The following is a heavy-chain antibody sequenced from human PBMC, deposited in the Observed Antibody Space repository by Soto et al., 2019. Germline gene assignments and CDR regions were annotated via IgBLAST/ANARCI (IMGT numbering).Heavy chain of an antibody. Sequence: PGESLKISCKGSGYSFTSYWIGWVRQMPGKGLEWMGIIYPGDSDTRYSPSFQGQVTISADKSISTAYLQWSSLKASDTAVYYCARGAYSSSWYLSYYYYGMDVWGQGTTVTVSS. CDR1: GYSFTSYW. V-gene: IGHV5-51*01. CDR3: ARGAYSSSWYLSYYYYGMDV. J-gene: IGHJ6*02. CDR2: IYPGDSDT. D-gene: IGHD6-13*01.